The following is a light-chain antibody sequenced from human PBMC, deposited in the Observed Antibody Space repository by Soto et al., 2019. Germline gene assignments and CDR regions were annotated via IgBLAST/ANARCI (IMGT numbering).Light chain of an antibody. CDR2: GNT. J-gene: IGLJ1*01. CDR3: AALDDSLNNYV. CDR1: SSNIGTNT. Sequence: QSVLTQPPSASGTPGQRVTISCYGSSSNIGTNTVNWFQQLPRTAPKLLIFGNTQRPSGVPGRFSGSKSGTSASLAISGLQSQDEADYYCAALDDSLNNYVFGTGTKLTVL. V-gene: IGLV1-44*01.